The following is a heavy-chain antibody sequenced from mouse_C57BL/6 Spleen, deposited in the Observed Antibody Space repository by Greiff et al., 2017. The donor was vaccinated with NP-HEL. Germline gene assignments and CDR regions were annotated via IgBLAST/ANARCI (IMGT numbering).Heavy chain of an antibody. CDR2: ISDGGSYT. Sequence: EVQLVESGGGLVKPGGSLKLSCAASGFTFSSYAMSWVRQTPEKRLEWVATISDGGSYTYYPDNVKGRFTISRDNAKNNLYLQMSHLKSEDTARYYCAREDDYDDGVAYWGQGTLVTVSA. V-gene: IGHV5-4*01. J-gene: IGHJ3*01. CDR1: GFTFSSYA. D-gene: IGHD2-4*01. CDR3: AREDDYDDGVAY.